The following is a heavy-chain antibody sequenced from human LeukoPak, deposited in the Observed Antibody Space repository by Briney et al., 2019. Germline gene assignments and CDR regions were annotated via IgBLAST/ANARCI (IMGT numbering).Heavy chain of an antibody. D-gene: IGHD4-23*01. J-gene: IGHJ3*02. CDR2: INPSGGST. V-gene: IGHV1-46*01. Sequence: ASVKVSCKASGYTFTSYYMHWVRQAPGQGLEWMGIINPSGGSTSYAQKFQGRVTMTRDTSTSTVYMELSSLRSEDTAVYYCARGSSYGGNRRDAFDIWGQGTMVTVSS. CDR3: ARGSSYGGNRRDAFDI. CDR1: GYTFTSYY.